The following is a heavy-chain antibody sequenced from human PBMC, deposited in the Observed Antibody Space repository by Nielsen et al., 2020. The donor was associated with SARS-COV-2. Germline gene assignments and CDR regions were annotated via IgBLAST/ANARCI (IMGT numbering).Heavy chain of an antibody. CDR2: RSYGGNT. V-gene: IGHV4-31*03. CDR1: GDSITSGGSS. CDR3: ARGVYDILTGYSFDY. D-gene: IGHD3-9*01. J-gene: IGHJ4*02. Sequence: SETLSLTCTVSGDSITSGGSSWTWIRHHRLRGLEWLGSRSYGGNTYSNPSLDSRLLISVDISANQFSLSLTSLTAADTALYYCARGVYDILTGYSFDYWGQGTLVTVSS.